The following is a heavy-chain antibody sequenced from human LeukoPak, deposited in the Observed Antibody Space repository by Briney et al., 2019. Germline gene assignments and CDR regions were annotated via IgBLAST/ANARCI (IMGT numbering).Heavy chain of an antibody. Sequence: PSETLSLTCTVSGGSVNSGNYYWSWIRQPPGKGLEWIGYVYYSGGTNYNPSLKSRVTISADTSKNQFSLKLSSVTAADTAVYYCARRSVGGGERFDYWGREFWSLSPQ. CDR1: GGSVNSGNYY. CDR2: VYYSGGT. D-gene: IGHD3-16*01. J-gene: IGHJ4*02. CDR3: ARRSVGGGERFDY. V-gene: IGHV4-61*01.